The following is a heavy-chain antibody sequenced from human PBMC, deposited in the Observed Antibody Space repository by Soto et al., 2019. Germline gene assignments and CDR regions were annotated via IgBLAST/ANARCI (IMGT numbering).Heavy chain of an antibody. Sequence: GGSLRLSCAASGFTFSTYAMSWVRQAPGKGLEWVSTISGSGGSTYYADSVKGRFTISRDNSKDTLYVQMNSLRVADTAIYYCVKSNSGWYQFDYWGQGILVTVSS. J-gene: IGHJ4*02. CDR1: GFTFSTYA. CDR2: ISGSGGST. V-gene: IGHV3-23*01. D-gene: IGHD6-19*01. CDR3: VKSNSGWYQFDY.